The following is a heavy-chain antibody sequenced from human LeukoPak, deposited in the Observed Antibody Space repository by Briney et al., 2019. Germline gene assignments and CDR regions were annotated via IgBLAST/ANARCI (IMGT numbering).Heavy chain of an antibody. Sequence: ASVKVSCKASGGTFSRYTISWVRQAPGQGPEWMGGIIPIFGTANYAQKFQGRVTITADESTSTAYMKLRSLRSEDTAVYYCARDAAIFDSSGYYYLWWGQGTLVTVSS. D-gene: IGHD3-22*01. CDR2: IIPIFGTA. V-gene: IGHV1-69*13. CDR1: GGTFSRYT. CDR3: ARDAAIFDSSGYYYLW. J-gene: IGHJ4*02.